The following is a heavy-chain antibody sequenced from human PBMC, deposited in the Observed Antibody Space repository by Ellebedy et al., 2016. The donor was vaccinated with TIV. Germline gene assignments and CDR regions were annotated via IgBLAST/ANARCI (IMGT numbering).Heavy chain of an antibody. Sequence: MPSETLSLTCTVSGGSISSYYWSWIRQPPGKGLKWIGYIYYSGSTNYNPSIKNRVTISVDTSKNQFSLKLTSVTAADTAVYYCARQSRGFSLGADLWGQGTLVTVSS. CDR2: IYYSGST. CDR3: ARQSRGFSLGADL. D-gene: IGHD3-22*01. CDR1: GGSISSYY. J-gene: IGHJ5*02. V-gene: IGHV4-59*08.